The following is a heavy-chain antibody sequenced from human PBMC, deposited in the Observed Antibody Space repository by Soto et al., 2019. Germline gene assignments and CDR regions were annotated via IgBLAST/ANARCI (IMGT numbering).Heavy chain of an antibody. CDR2: INPNSGGT. CDR1: GYTVTGYY. V-gene: IGHV1-2*02. CDR3: AREHYDILTGYPYGMDV. Sequence: ASVKVSCKASGYTVTGYYMHWVRQAPGQGLEWMGWINPNSGGTNYAQKFQGRVTMTRDTSISTAYMELSRLRSDGTAVYYCAREHYDILTGYPYGMDVWGQGTTVTVSS. D-gene: IGHD3-9*01. J-gene: IGHJ6*02.